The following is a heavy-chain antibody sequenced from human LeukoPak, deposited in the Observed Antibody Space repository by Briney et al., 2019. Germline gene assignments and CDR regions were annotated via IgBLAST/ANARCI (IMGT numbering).Heavy chain of an antibody. J-gene: IGHJ4*02. CDR3: ARDRYSSAWYEE. CDR1: GFTFSSYG. D-gene: IGHD6-19*01. Sequence: PGGSLRLSCAASGFTFSSYGMHWVRQAPGKGLEWVAVISYDESDKYHADSVKGRFTISRVNSKNTLYLQMNSLRAEDTAVYYCARDRYSSAWYEEWGQGTLVTVSS. V-gene: IGHV3-30*03. CDR2: ISYDESDK.